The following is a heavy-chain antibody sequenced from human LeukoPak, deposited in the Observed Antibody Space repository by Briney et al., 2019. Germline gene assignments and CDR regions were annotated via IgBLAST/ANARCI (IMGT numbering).Heavy chain of an antibody. CDR3: ATGGFNWNDADFDY. D-gene: IGHD1-1*01. Sequence: GGSLRLSCAASGFTFSSYGMHWVRQAPGKGLEWVAVISYDGSNKYYADSVKGRFTISRDNAKNSLYLQMNSLRAEDTAVYYCATGGFNWNDADFDYWGQGTLVTVSS. J-gene: IGHJ4*02. CDR2: ISYDGSNK. V-gene: IGHV3-30*03. CDR1: GFTFSSYG.